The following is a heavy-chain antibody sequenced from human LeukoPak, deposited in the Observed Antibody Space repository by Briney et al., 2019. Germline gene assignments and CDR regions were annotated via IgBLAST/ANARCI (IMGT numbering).Heavy chain of an antibody. Sequence: PSETLSLTCTVSGGSISSGDYYWGWIRQPPGKGLEWIGYIYYSGSTYYNPSLKSRVTISVDTSKNQFSLKLSSVTAADTAVYYCARAPYYDSSGLGFDPWGQGTLVTVSS. J-gene: IGHJ5*02. CDR1: GGSISSGDYY. V-gene: IGHV4-30-4*08. CDR3: ARAPYYDSSGLGFDP. D-gene: IGHD3-22*01. CDR2: IYYSGST.